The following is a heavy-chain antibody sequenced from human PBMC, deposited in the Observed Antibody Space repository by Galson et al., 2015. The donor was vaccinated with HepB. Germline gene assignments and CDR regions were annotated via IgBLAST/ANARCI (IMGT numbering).Heavy chain of an antibody. Sequence: SVKVSCKASGGTFSSYAISWVRQAPGQGLEWMGGIIPIFGTANYAQKFQGRVTITADESTSTAYMELSSLRSEDTAVYYCARAVYSSSSGLYYYYYMDVWGKGTTVTVSS. D-gene: IGHD6-6*01. V-gene: IGHV1-69*13. CDR2: IIPIFGTA. CDR1: GGTFSSYA. J-gene: IGHJ6*03. CDR3: ARAVYSSSSGLYYYYYMDV.